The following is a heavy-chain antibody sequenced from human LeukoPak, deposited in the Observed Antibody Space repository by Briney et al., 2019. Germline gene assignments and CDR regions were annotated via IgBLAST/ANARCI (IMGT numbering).Heavy chain of an antibody. V-gene: IGHV1-69*05. CDR3: ARGLGFLEWLGAFDI. D-gene: IGHD3-3*01. CDR1: GGTFSSYA. Sequence: ASVKVSCKASGGTFSSYAISWVRQAPGQGLEWMGGIIPIFGTANYAQKFQGRVTITTDESTSTVYIELSSQRSEDTAVYYCARGLGFLEWLGAFDIWGQGTMVTVSS. J-gene: IGHJ3*02. CDR2: IIPIFGTA.